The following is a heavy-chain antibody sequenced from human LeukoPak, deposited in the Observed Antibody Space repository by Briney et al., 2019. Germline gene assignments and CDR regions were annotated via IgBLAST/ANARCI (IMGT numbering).Heavy chain of an antibody. J-gene: IGHJ3*02. D-gene: IGHD3-22*01. V-gene: IGHV3-30*02. Sequence: GGSLRPSCAASGFTFSSYGMHWVRQAPGKGLEWVAFIRYDGSNKYYADSVKGRFTISRDNSKNTLYLQMNSLRAEDTAVYYCAKEAYYYDSSGYWGAFDIWGQGTMVTVSS. CDR1: GFTFSSYG. CDR3: AKEAYYYDSSGYWGAFDI. CDR2: IRYDGSNK.